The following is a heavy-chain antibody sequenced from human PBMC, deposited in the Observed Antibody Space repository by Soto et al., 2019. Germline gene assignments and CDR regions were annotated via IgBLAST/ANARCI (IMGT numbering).Heavy chain of an antibody. Sequence: ASVKVSCKVSGYTLTELSMHWVRQAPGTGLEWMGGFDPEDGETIYAQKFQGRVTMTEDTSTDTAYMELSRLRCEDTAVYYCATIGCSGGSCYPHFDYWGQGTLVTVSS. CDR3: ATIGCSGGSCYPHFDY. CDR2: FDPEDGET. J-gene: IGHJ4*02. V-gene: IGHV1-24*01. D-gene: IGHD2-15*01. CDR1: GYTLTELS.